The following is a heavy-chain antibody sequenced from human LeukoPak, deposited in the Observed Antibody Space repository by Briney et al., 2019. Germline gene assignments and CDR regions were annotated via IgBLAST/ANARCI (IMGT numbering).Heavy chain of an antibody. CDR2: IYYSGST. D-gene: IGHD4/OR15-4a*01. CDR3: ARRLDANGLGPFNAFDI. Sequence: PSETLSLTCTVSGDSLSSGSYYWSWIRQPAGKGLEWIGYIYYSGSTNYNPSLKSRVTISVDTSKNQFSLKLSSVTAADTAVYYCARRLDANGLGPFNAFDIWGQGTMVTVSS. J-gene: IGHJ3*02. CDR1: GDSLSSGSYY. V-gene: IGHV4-61*10.